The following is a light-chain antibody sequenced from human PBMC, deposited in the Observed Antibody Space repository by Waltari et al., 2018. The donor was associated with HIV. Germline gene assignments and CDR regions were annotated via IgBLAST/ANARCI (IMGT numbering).Light chain of an antibody. J-gene: IGLJ2*01. Sequence: QSALTQPRSVSGSPGQSVTISCTGTSSDVGGYNYVSWYQQHPGKAPKLMIYEVSKRPSGVPDRFFGSKSGNTASLTVSGLQAEDEADYYCSSYAGSNNLVFGGGTKLTVL. CDR3: SSYAGSNNLV. V-gene: IGLV2-8*01. CDR2: EVS. CDR1: SSDVGGYNY.